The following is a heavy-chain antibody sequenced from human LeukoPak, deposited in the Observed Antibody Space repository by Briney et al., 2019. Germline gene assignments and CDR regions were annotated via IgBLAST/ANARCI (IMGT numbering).Heavy chain of an antibody. CDR2: TSAYNGNT. J-gene: IGHJ4*02. D-gene: IGHD2-21*02. CDR1: GYTFTSYG. CDR3: ARDPQIAPDCVGDCYPGD. Sequence: GASVKVSCKASGYTFTSYGISWVRQAPGQGLEWMGWTSAYNGNTNYAQKLQGRVTMTTDTSTSTAYMELRSLRSDDTAVYYCARDPQIAPDCVGDCYPGDWGQGTLVTVSS. V-gene: IGHV1-18*01.